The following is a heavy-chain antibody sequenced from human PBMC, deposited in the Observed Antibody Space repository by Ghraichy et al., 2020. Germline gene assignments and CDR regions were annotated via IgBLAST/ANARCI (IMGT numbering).Heavy chain of an antibody. CDR1: GFTFSSYW. CDR2: IKQDGSEK. CDR3: ARDILRYYYGRFDP. D-gene: IGHD3-10*01. V-gene: IGHV3-7*01. J-gene: IGHJ5*02. Sequence: GGSLRLSCAASGFTFSSYWMSWVRQAPGKGLEWVANIKQDGSEKYYVDSVKGRFTISRDNAKNSLYLQMNSLRAEDTAVYYCARDILRYYYGRFDPWGQGTLVTVSS.